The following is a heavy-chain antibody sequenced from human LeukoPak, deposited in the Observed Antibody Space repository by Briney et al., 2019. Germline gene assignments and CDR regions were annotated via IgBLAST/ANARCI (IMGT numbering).Heavy chain of an antibody. J-gene: IGHJ4*02. D-gene: IGHD3-22*01. Sequence: TLSLTCTVSGGSISSGDYYWSWIRQPPGKGLEWIGYIYYSGSTYYNPSLKSRVTISVDTSKNQFSLKLSSVTAADTAVYYCASRSYYYDSSGYSSIFDYWGQGTLVTVSS. CDR2: IYYSGST. CDR1: GGSISSGDYY. CDR3: ASRSYYYDSSGYSSIFDY. V-gene: IGHV4-30-4*08.